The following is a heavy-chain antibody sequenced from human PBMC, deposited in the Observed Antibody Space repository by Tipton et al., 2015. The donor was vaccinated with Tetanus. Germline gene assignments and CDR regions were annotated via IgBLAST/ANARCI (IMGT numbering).Heavy chain of an antibody. J-gene: IGHJ4*02. Sequence: TLSLTCTVPGGSFSSYFWTWIRQPPGKGLEWIGNIYNIARTNYNPPLRSRVTMSVDTSKNQFYLQLSSVTAADTAVYFCARASQRTFEFWGQGTLVAVSS. CDR3: ARASQRTFEF. CDR1: GGSFSSYF. D-gene: IGHD5-18*01. CDR2: IYNIART. V-gene: IGHV4-59*01.